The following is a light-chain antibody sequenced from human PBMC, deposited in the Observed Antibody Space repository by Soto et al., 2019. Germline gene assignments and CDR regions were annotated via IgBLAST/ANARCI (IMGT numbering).Light chain of an antibody. CDR2: VAS. CDR3: QQSFTTPLT. V-gene: IGKV1-39*01. CDR1: QSIGRF. J-gene: IGKJ4*01. Sequence: DIQMTQSPSSLSASVGDRVTITCRASQSIGRFLNWHQQKPGKAPNVLINVASTLRSGVPSRFSSSGSGTDFNLTINSLQPEDFATYFCQQSFTTPLTFGGGTKVEIK.